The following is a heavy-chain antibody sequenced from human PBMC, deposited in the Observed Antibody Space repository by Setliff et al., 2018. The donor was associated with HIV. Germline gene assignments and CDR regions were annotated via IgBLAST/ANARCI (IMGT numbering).Heavy chain of an antibody. J-gene: IGHJ1*01. CDR1: GFVFSDFW. Sequence: GGSLRLSCAASGFVFSDFWMSWARQAPGKGLEWVSSISHSGTYIYYADSVKGRFTVSRDNAENSLYLQMNGLRAEDTAVYYCAKDGSGWSQHWGQGTRVTVSS. CDR3: AKDGSGWSQH. CDR2: ISHSGTYI. D-gene: IGHD6-19*01. V-gene: IGHV3-21*01.